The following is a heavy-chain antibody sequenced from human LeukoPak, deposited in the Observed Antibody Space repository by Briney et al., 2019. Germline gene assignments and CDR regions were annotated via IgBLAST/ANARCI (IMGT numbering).Heavy chain of an antibody. J-gene: IGHJ4*02. Sequence: PGGSLRLSCAASGFTFSSYAMSWVRQAPGKGLEWVSAISGSGGSTYYADSVKGRFTISRDNAKNSLYLQMNSLRAEDTAVYYCARGKLELRGVFDYWGQGTLVTVSS. CDR3: ARGKLELRGVFDY. CDR2: ISGSGGST. CDR1: GFTFSSYA. D-gene: IGHD1-7*01. V-gene: IGHV3-23*01.